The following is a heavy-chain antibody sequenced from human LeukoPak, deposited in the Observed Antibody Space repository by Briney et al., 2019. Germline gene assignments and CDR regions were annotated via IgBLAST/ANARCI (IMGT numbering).Heavy chain of an antibody. CDR1: GFTFGSFS. D-gene: IGHD6-19*01. J-gene: IGHJ4*02. CDR2: IYPSGDST. CDR3: AKDVKPDSGRDVDY. V-gene: IGHV3-23*01. Sequence: PGGSLRLSCAASGFTFGSFSMNWVRQAPGKGLEWVSAIYPSGDSTYYADSVKGRFTISRDNSGNTLYLQMHSLSAEDTAVYYCAKDVKPDSGRDVDYWGQGTLVTVSS.